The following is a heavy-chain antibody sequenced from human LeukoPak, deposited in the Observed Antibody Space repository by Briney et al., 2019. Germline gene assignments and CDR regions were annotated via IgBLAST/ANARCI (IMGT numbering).Heavy chain of an antibody. CDR3: AKARFDFWSGYSALGY. D-gene: IGHD3-3*01. V-gene: IGHV3-23*01. CDR2: ISGSGGST. J-gene: IGHJ4*02. Sequence: GGSLRLSCAASGFTFSSYVMSWVRQAPGKGLEWVSAISGSGGSTYYADSVKGRFTISRDNSKNTLYLQMNSLRAEDTAVYYCAKARFDFWSGYSALGYWGQGTLVTVSS. CDR1: GFTFSSYV.